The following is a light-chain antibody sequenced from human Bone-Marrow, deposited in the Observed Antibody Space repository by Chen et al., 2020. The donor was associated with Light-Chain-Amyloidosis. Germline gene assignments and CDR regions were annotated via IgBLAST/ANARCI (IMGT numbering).Light chain of an antibody. CDR2: GKN. CDR1: SLRRYY. J-gene: IGLJ2*01. V-gene: IGLV3-19*01. CDR3: NSRDSSGNHVV. Sequence: SSELTQDPAVSVALGQSVRIPCQGHSLRRYYASWYQQKPGQAPVLFIYGKNNRPSGIPDRFSGSSSGNTASLTITGAQAEDEADYYCNSRDSSGNHVVFGGGTKLTVL.